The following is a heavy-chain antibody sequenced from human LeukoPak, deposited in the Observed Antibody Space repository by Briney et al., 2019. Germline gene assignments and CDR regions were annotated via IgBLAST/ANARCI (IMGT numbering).Heavy chain of an antibody. CDR1: GFTFTNYW. Sequence: ASVKVSCKASGFTFTNYWMHLVRQAPGQGLEWMGVINPRGDSAFYAQKFQGRLTMTRDTSTTTLYMDLSSLRSDDTAVYYCARDNSVSDEAWWLDPWGQGTLVTVSS. D-gene: IGHD2/OR15-2a*01. V-gene: IGHV1-46*01. CDR2: INPRGDSA. CDR3: ARDNSVSDEAWWLDP. J-gene: IGHJ5*02.